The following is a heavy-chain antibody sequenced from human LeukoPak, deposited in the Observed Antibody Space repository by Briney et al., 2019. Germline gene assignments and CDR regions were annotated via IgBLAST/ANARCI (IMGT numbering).Heavy chain of an antibody. CDR3: AKGESGYDSYFDY. V-gene: IGHV3-23*01. J-gene: IGHJ4*02. CDR1: GFTFRNYA. D-gene: IGHD5-12*01. Sequence: GGSLRLSCAASGFTFRNYAMSWVRQAAGKGLEWVSAISGSGGSTYHADSVKGRFTISRDNFKNTLYLQMNSLRAEDTAVYYCAKGESGYDSYFDYWGQGTLVTVSS. CDR2: ISGSGGST.